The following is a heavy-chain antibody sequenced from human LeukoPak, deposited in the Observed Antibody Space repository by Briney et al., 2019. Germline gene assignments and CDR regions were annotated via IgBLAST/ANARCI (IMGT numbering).Heavy chain of an antibody. D-gene: IGHD3-10*01. V-gene: IGHV3-30*02. CDR3: AKDQYGRGSPAY. J-gene: IGHJ4*02. CDR1: GFTFSSYG. Sequence: GGSLRLSCAASGFTFSSYGMHWVRQAPGKGLEWVAFIRYDGSNKYYADSVKGRFTISRDNSKNTLYLQMNSLRAEDTAVYYGAKDQYGRGSPAYWGQGPLVTVSS. CDR2: IRYDGSNK.